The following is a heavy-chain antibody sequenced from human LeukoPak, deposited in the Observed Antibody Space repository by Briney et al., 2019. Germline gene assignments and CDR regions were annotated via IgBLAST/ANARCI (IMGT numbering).Heavy chain of an antibody. V-gene: IGHV1-69*05. D-gene: IGHD4-17*01. Sequence: SVKVSCKASGGTFNRYAVTWVRQAPGQGLEWLGGIIPIFGTANYAQKFQGRVTITTDESTNAAYMGLTSLTSEDTAVYYCASGKYGLRSWFDPWGQGTLVTVSP. CDR2: IIPIFGTA. J-gene: IGHJ5*02. CDR3: ASGKYGLRSWFDP. CDR1: GGTFNRYA.